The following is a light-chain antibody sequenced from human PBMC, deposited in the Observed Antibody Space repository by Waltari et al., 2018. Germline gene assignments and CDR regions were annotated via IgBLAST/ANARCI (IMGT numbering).Light chain of an antibody. CDR1: QSVSSSY. CDR3: QQYGSSTWT. Sequence: EIVLTQSPGTLSLSPGERATLSCRPSQSVSSSYLAWYQQKPGQAPRLLIYGASSRATGIPDRFSGSGSGTDFTLTINRLEPEDFAVYYCQQYGSSTWTFGQGTKVEIK. J-gene: IGKJ1*01. V-gene: IGKV3-20*01. CDR2: GAS.